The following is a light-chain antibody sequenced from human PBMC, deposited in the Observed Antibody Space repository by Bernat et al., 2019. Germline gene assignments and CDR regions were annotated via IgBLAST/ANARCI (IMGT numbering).Light chain of an antibody. CDR3: CSCTTTNTWV. CDR1: SSDVGSYNR. V-gene: IGLV2-18*02. J-gene: IGLJ3*02. Sequence: QSALTQPPSVSGSPGQSVTISCTGTSSDVGSYNRVSWYQQPPGTAPKLMIYEVNNRPSGVPDRFSGSKSGNTASLTISGLQAEDEADYYCCSCTTTNTWVFGGGTKLTVL. CDR2: EVN.